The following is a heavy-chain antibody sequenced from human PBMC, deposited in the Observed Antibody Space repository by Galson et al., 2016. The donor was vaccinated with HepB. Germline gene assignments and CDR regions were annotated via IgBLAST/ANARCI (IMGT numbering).Heavy chain of an antibody. D-gene: IGHD2-2*01. V-gene: IGHV3-11*01. CDR1: GFTFSDYY. J-gene: IGHJ6*02. CDR2: ISASDGTI. CDR3: ARAGYCSSASCQYYYYGGDV. Sequence: SLRLSCAASGFTFSDYYMTWIRQAPGKGLEWVSDISASDGTIYYADSVKGRFTISRDNGQNSLYLQMNSLRAEDTAVYYCARAGYCSSASCQYYYYGGDVWGQGTTVTVSS.